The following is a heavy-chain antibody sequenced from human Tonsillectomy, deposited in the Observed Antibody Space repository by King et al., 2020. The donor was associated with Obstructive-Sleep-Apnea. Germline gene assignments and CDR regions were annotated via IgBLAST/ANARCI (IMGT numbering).Heavy chain of an antibody. CDR1: GYTFTSYG. Sequence: QLVQSGAEVKKPGASVKVSCKASGYTFTSYGISWVRQAPGQGLEWMGWISAFNGKTNFAQKLQGRVTMTTDTSTSTAYMELRSLRSDDTAVYYCAREPDSSGYPNLFDYWGQGTLVTVSS. J-gene: IGHJ4*02. CDR2: ISAFNGKT. V-gene: IGHV1-18*04. D-gene: IGHD3-22*01. CDR3: AREPDSSGYPNLFDY.